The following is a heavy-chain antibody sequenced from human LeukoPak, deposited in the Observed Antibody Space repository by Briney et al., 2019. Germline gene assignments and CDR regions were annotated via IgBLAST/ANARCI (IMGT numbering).Heavy chain of an antibody. Sequence: GGSLDPSCPPSEFTFSSLPLSGFRQAPGKGLEWFSAISGSGGSTYYADSVKGRFTISRDNSKNTLYLQMNSLRAEDTAVYYCAKAYGDYVHYFDYWGQGTLVTVSS. V-gene: IGHV3-23*01. CDR2: ISGSGGST. J-gene: IGHJ4*02. CDR3: AKAYGDYVHYFDY. CDR1: EFTFSSLP. D-gene: IGHD4-17*01.